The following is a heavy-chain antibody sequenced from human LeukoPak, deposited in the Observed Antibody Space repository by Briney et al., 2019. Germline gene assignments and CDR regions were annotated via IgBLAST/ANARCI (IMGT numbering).Heavy chain of an antibody. V-gene: IGHV3-7*01. J-gene: IGHJ6*02. CDR1: GFTFSSYW. Sequence: PGGSLRLSCAASGFTFSSYWMSWVRQAPGKGLEWVANIKQDGSEKYYVDSVKGRFTISRDNAKNSLYLQMNSLRAEDTAVYYCAREVVVPAAVFYYYYGMDVWGQGTTVTVSS. D-gene: IGHD2-2*01. CDR3: AREVVVPAAVFYYYYGMDV. CDR2: IKQDGSEK.